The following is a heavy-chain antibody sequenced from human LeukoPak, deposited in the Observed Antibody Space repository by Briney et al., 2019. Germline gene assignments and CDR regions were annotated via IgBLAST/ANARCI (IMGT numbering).Heavy chain of an antibody. J-gene: IGHJ4*02. D-gene: IGHD3-22*01. CDR1: GFTFSSYA. V-gene: IGHV3-23*01. CDR2: ISGSGGST. CDR3: AKDLPMIVVVRFRY. Sequence: GGSLRLSCAASGFTFSSYAMSWVRQAPGKGLEWVAAISGSGGSTYYADSVKGRFTISRDNSKNTLYQQMNSLRAEDTAVYYCAKDLPMIVVVRFRYWGQGTLVTVCS.